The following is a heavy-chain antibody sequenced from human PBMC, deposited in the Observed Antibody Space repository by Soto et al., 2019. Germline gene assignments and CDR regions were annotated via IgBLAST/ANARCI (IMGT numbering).Heavy chain of an antibody. D-gene: IGHD4-4*01. J-gene: IGHJ6*02. Sequence: GGSLRLSCAASGLTFSTYPMSWVRQAAGKGLEWVSGISGSGISTYYTDSVKGRFTISRDNSKNTVFLQMNSLRDEDAAVYYCVKPPVITASYYYYDMDVWGQGTTVTVSS. CDR1: GLTFSTYP. V-gene: IGHV3-23*01. CDR3: VKPPVITASYYYYDMDV. CDR2: ISGSGIST.